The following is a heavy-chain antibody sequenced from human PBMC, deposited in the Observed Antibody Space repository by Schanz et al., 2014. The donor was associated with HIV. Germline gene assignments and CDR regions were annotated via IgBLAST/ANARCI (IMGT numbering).Heavy chain of an antibody. Sequence: EVQLVESGGGLVKPGGSLRLSCAASGFSLSGYGMNWVRQAPGKGLEWVSSISSSDTLLYYADSVKGRFTISRDNANNSLSLQMNSLRAEDTAVYYCARGLYGSSNYGMDVWGQGTTVTVSS. CDR1: GFSLSGYG. V-gene: IGHV3-21*02. D-gene: IGHD6-6*01. J-gene: IGHJ6*02. CDR3: ARGLYGSSNYGMDV. CDR2: ISSSDTLL.